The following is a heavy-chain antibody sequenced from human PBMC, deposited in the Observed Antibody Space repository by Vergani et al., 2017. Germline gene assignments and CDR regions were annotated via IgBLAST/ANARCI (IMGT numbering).Heavy chain of an antibody. V-gene: IGHV1-46*01. Sequence: QVQLVQSGAEVKKPGASVKVSCKASGYTFTSYYMHWVRQAPGQGLEWMGIINPSGGSTSYAQKFQGRVTMTRDTSTSTVYMELSSLRSEDTAVYSCAREGTVAGTATVTAPRYWGQGTLVTVSS. CDR3: AREGTVAGTATVTAPRY. J-gene: IGHJ4*02. CDR2: INPSGGST. CDR1: GYTFTSYY. D-gene: IGHD6-19*01.